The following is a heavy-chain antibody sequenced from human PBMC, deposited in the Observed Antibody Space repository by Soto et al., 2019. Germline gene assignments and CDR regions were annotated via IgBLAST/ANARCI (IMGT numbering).Heavy chain of an antibody. D-gene: IGHD6-19*01. CDR3: AREQVGQWLVGMDV. CDR2: IYHSGST. CDR1: GGSISSSNW. V-gene: IGHV4-4*02. J-gene: IGHJ6*02. Sequence: QVQLQESGPGMVKPSGTLSLTCAVSGGSISSSNWWSWVRQPPGKGLDWIGEIYHSGSTNYNPSLKSRVTISVDKSKNQFSLKLSSVTAADTAVYYGAREQVGQWLVGMDVWGQGTTVTVFS.